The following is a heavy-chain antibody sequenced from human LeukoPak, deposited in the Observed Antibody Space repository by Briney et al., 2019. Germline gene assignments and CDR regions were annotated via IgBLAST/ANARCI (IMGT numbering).Heavy chain of an antibody. Sequence: SETLSLTCTVSGGSISSGGYYWSWIRQHPGKGLEWIGYIYYSGSTYYNPSPKSRVTISVDTSKNQFSLKLSSVTAADTAVYYCARGTYYYDSSGHFDYWGQGTLVTVSS. D-gene: IGHD3-22*01. CDR3: ARGTYYYDSSGHFDY. J-gene: IGHJ4*02. V-gene: IGHV4-31*03. CDR1: GGSISSGGYY. CDR2: IYYSGST.